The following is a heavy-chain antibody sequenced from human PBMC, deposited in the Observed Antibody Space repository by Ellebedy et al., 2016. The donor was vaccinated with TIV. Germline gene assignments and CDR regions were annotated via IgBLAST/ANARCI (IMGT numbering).Heavy chain of an antibody. Sequence: AASVKVSCKASGGTFSSYAISWVRQAPGQGLEWMGGIIPIFGTANYAQKFQGRVTITADESTSTAYMELSSLRSEDTAVYYCARDRAGCSSTSCYDNWFDPWGQGTLVTVSS. CDR3: ARDRAGCSSTSCYDNWFDP. CDR2: IIPIFGTA. V-gene: IGHV1-69*13. J-gene: IGHJ5*02. D-gene: IGHD2-2*01. CDR1: GGTFSSYA.